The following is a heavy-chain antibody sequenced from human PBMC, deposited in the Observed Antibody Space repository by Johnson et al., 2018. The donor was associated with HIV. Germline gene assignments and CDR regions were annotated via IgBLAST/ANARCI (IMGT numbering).Heavy chain of an antibody. CDR1: GFTFSTYA. CDR2: ISYDGSKR. Sequence: VQVVESGGGVVQPGRSLRLSCAASGFTFSTYAMHWVRQAPGKGLEWVAVISYDGSKRYYEDSGKGRFTISRDNSKNTVYLQMNSLRAEDTAVYYCVKDGPDVFDVWVQGTMVTVSS. V-gene: IGHV3-30*04. J-gene: IGHJ3*01. CDR3: VKDGPDVFDV.